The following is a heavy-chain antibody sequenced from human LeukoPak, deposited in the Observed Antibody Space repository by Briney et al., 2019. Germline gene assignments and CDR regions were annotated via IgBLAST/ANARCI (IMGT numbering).Heavy chain of an antibody. CDR3: ARDKVEGPTLFDY. CDR1: GFTFSTYW. CDR2: IKQDGSEI. V-gene: IGHV3-7*01. D-gene: IGHD2-15*01. J-gene: IGHJ4*02. Sequence: GGSLRLSCATSGFTFSTYWMSWVRQVPGKGREWVANIKQDGSEIYYVDSVKGRFTISRDNAKNSLFLQMNNLRAEDTAIYYCARDKVEGPTLFDYWGQGTLVTVSS.